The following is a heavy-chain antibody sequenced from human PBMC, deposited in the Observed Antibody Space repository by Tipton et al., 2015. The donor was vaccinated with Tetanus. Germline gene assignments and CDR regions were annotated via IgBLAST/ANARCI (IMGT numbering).Heavy chain of an antibody. CDR2: IYFTGNT. Sequence: TLSLTCAVYGGSFSGYFWSWIRQPPGKGLEWIGHIYFTGNTQYSLSLKSRVTMSVDTSRKQFSLRLSSVTAADTAVYYCARDQKSATLSHFFYGLDVWGQGTTVTVSS. D-gene: IGHD2-15*01. V-gene: IGHV4-59*01. CDR1: GGSFSGYF. J-gene: IGHJ6*02. CDR3: ARDQKSATLSHFFYGLDV.